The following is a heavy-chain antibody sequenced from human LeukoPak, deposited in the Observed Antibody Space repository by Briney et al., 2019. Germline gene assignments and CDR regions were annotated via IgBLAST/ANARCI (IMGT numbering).Heavy chain of an antibody. J-gene: IGHJ4*02. D-gene: IGHD2-2*01. Sequence: ASETLSLTCTVSGGSISSYYWSWIRQPAGKGLEWIGRIYSSGSTNYNPSLKSRVTMSVDTPKNQFSLKLSSVTAADTAVYYCARGRASDCSNSSCRRGFDYWGQGTLVTVSS. V-gene: IGHV4-4*07. CDR2: IYSSGST. CDR3: ARGRASDCSNSSCRRGFDY. CDR1: GGSISSYY.